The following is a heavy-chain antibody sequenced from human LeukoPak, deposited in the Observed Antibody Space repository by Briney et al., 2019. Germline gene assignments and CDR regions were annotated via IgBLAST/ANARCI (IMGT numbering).Heavy chain of an antibody. CDR1: GYTFTSYD. V-gene: IGHV1-8*03. D-gene: IGHD4-17*01. Sequence: GPSVKVSCTASGYTFTSYDINWVRQATGEGLEWMGWMNPNSGNTGYAQKFQGRVTITSNTSISTAYMELSSLRSEDTAVYYCARGSGGDYVFGDYYAWGKGTTVTVSS. CDR3: ARGSGGDYVFGDYYA. J-gene: IGHJ6*04. CDR2: MNPNSGNT.